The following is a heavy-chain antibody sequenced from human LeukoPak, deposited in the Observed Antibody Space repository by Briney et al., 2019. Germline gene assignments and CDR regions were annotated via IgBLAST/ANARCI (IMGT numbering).Heavy chain of an antibody. V-gene: IGHV3-7*01. CDR2: IKQDGSEK. CDR1: GFTFSSYW. D-gene: IGHD2-2*01. CDR3: ARDLVVVVPAAIRYYYYGMDV. Sequence: GGSLRLSCAASGFTFSSYWMNWARQAPGKGLEWVANIKQDGSEKYYVDSVKGRFTISRDNAKNSLYLQMNSLRAEDTAVYYCARDLVVVVPAAIRYYYYGMDVWGQGTTVTVSS. J-gene: IGHJ6*02.